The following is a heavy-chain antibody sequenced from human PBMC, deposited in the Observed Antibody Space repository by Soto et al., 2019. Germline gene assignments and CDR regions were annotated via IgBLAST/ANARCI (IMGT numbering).Heavy chain of an antibody. Sequence: QVTLKESGPVLVKPTETLTLTCTVSGLSLSNARMGVSWIRQPPGKALEWLAHIFSNDEKSYSTSLKSRLTISKDTSKSQVVLTMTNMDPVDTATYYCARILSPGEYLYYFDYWGQGTLVTVSS. J-gene: IGHJ4*02. V-gene: IGHV2-26*01. CDR1: GLSLSNARMG. CDR2: IFSNDEK. D-gene: IGHD4-17*01. CDR3: ARILSPGEYLYYFDY.